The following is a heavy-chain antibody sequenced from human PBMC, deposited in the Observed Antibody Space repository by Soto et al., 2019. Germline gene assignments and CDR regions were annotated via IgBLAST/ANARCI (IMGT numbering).Heavy chain of an antibody. D-gene: IGHD5-18*01. CDR2: IYYSGST. V-gene: IGHV4-30-4*01. Sequence: SETLSLTCTVSGGSISSGDYYWSWIRQPPGKGLEWIGYIYYSGSTYYNPSLKSRVTISVDTSKNQFSLKLSSVTAADTAVYYCARVSRIQLWSHYFDYWGQGTLVTVSS. J-gene: IGHJ4*02. CDR3: ARVSRIQLWSHYFDY. CDR1: GGSISSGDYY.